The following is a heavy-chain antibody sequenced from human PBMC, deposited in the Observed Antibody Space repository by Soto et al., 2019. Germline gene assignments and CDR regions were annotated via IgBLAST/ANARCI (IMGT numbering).Heavy chain of an antibody. J-gene: IGHJ5*02. Sequence: ASVKVSCKASGGTFSSYAISWVRQAPGQGLEWMGGIIPIFGTANYAQTFQGRVTINADESTSTAYMELRSLRSEDTAVYYCASRTYTGSYYEGNWFDPWGQGTLVTVSS. CDR1: GGTFSSYA. V-gene: IGHV1-69*13. CDR3: ASRTYTGSYYEGNWFDP. CDR2: IIPIFGTA. D-gene: IGHD1-26*01.